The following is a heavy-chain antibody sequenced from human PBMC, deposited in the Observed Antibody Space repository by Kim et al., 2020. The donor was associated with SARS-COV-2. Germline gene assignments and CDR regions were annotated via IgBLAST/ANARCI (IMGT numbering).Heavy chain of an antibody. CDR1: GGSISSSSYY. CDR2: INYSGST. J-gene: IGHJ4*03. D-gene: IGHD2-15*01. V-gene: IGHV4-39*01. Sequence: SETLSLTCTVSGGSISSSSYYWGWIRQPPGKGLDWIGSINYSGSTYYNPSLESRVTISVDTSKNPFSLKLSSVTAADTAVYYCAGNVVVVAGIDYWGQGTMVTVSS. CDR3: AGNVVVVAGIDY.